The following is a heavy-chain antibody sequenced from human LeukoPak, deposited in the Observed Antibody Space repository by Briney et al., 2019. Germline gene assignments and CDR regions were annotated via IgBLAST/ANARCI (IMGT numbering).Heavy chain of an antibody. J-gene: IGHJ4*02. CDR2: IHYSGST. CDR3: ASPSISGSYYY. V-gene: IGHV4-59*12. D-gene: IGHD1-26*01. CDR1: GGSISGYY. Sequence: SETLSLTCTVSGGSISGYYWSWIRQPPGKGLQWIGYIHYSGSTNYNPSLKSRVTISVDTSKNQFSLKLSSVTAADTAVYYCASPSISGSYYYWGQGTLVTVSS.